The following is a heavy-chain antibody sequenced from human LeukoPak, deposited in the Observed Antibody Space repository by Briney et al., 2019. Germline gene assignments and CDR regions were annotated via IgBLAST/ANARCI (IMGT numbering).Heavy chain of an antibody. CDR3: ARGRVAAAGNYYDSSGGHRGGSHFDY. CDR1: GYSISSGYY. CDR2: IYHSGST. Sequence: SETLSLTCTVSGYSISSGYYWGWIRQPPGKGLEWIGSIYHSGSTYYNPSLKSRVTISVDTSKNQFSLKLSSVTAADTAVYYCARGRVAAAGNYYDSSGGHRGGSHFDYWGQGTLVTVSS. V-gene: IGHV4-38-2*02. J-gene: IGHJ4*02. D-gene: IGHD3-22*01.